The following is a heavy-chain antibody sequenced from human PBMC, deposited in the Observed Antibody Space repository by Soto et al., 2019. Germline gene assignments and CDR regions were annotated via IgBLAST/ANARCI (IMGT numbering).Heavy chain of an antibody. D-gene: IGHD4-4*01. J-gene: IGHJ1*01. CDR2: INPDESEK. CDR1: GFTFSDSW. CDR3: VRGGSNYAS. Sequence: EVQLVESGGGLVQPGGSLRLSCTASGFTFSDSWMTWVRQAPGKGLEGVARINPDESEKKYADSVKGRFSISSDNAKNSMYLQMDSLRGEATAVYYCVRGGSNYASWGQGTLVTVSS. V-gene: IGHV3-7*01.